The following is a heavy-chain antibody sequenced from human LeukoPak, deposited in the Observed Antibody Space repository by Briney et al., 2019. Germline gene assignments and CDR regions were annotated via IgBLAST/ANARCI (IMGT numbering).Heavy chain of an antibody. Sequence: ASVKVSCKASGYTFTSYPMSWVRQAPGQGLEWMGWINTNTGNPTYAQGFTGRFVFSLDTSVSTAYLQISSLKAEDTAVYYCARTLSGGNYVFFDFDYWGQGTLVAVSS. CDR1: GYTFTSYP. CDR3: ARTLSGGNYVFFDFDY. V-gene: IGHV7-4-1*02. J-gene: IGHJ4*02. CDR2: INTNTGNP. D-gene: IGHD4-23*01.